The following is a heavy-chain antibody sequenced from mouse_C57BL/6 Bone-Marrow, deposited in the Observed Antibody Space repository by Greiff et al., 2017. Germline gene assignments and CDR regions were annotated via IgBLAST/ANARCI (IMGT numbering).Heavy chain of an antibody. V-gene: IGHV1-82*01. CDR1: GYAFSSSW. CDR2: IYPGDGDT. D-gene: IGHD4-1*01. CDR3: AGLGVNY. Sequence: VQLQESGPELVKPGASVKISCKASGYAFSSSWMNWVKQRPGKGLEWIGRIYPGDGDTNYNGKFKGKATLTADKSSSTAYMQLSSLTSEDSAVYFCAGLGVNYWGQGTTLTVSS. J-gene: IGHJ2*01.